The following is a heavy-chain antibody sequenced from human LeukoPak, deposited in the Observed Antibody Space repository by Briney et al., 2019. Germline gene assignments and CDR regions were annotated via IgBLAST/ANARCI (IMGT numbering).Heavy chain of an antibody. CDR3: AKDRIAARRIFDY. V-gene: IGHV3-23*01. Sequence: GGSLRLSCAASRFTFSNYSMNWVRQAPGKGLEWVSAISGSGGSTYYADSVKGRFTISRDNSKNTLYLQMNSLRAEDTAVYYCAKDRIAARRIFDYWGQGTLVTVSS. CDR2: ISGSGGST. D-gene: IGHD6-6*01. J-gene: IGHJ4*01. CDR1: RFTFSNYS.